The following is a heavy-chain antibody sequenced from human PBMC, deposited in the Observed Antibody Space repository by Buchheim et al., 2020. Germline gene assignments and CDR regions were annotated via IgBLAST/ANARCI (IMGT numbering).Heavy chain of an antibody. J-gene: IGHJ4*02. CDR1: GFTFRSSA. CDR3: AKAAQSGSGWSDH. D-gene: IGHD6-19*01. CDR2: ISGSGGST. Sequence: EVQLLESGGGLVQPGGSLRLSCAASGFTFRSSAMSWVRQAPGKGLEWVSRISGSGGSTYHADSVKGRFTIYRDDSKNHTYLQMNSLRAEDTAVYYCAKAAQSGSGWSDHWGQGTL. V-gene: IGHV3-23*01.